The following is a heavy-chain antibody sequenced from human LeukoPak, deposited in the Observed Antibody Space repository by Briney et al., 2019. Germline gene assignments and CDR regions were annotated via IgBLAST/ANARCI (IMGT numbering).Heavy chain of an antibody. CDR2: IYYSGST. Sequence: SETLSLTCTVSGGSIGSSSYYWGWIRQPPGKGLEWIGYIYYSGSTNYNPSLKSRVTISVDTSKNQFSLKLSSVTAADTAVYYCARAPNYWGQGTLVTVSS. CDR3: ARAPNY. J-gene: IGHJ4*02. V-gene: IGHV4-61*05. CDR1: GGSIGSSSYY.